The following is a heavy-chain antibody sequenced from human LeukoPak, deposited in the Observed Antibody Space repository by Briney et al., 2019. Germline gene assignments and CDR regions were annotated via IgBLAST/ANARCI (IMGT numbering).Heavy chain of an antibody. CDR3: ARDGRPYYYDSSGYYPYYFDY. CDR2: ISSSSSYI. CDR1: GFTFSSYS. D-gene: IGHD3-22*01. V-gene: IGHV3-21*01. Sequence: GGSLRLSCAASGFTFSSYSMNWVRQAPGKGLEWVPSISSSSSYIYYADSVKGRFTISRDNAKNSLYLQMNSLRAEDTAVYYCARDGRPYYYDSSGYYPYYFDYWGQGTLVTVSS. J-gene: IGHJ4*02.